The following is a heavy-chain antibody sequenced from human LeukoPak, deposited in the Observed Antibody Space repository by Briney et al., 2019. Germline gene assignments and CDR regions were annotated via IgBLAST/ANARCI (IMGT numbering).Heavy chain of an antibody. CDR3: AGDSLYGVVDY. CDR1: GGTFISYA. Sequence: ASVKVSCKASGGTFISYAISWVRQAPGQGLEWMGGIIPIFGTANYAQKFQGRVTITADESTSTAYMELSSLRSEDTAVYYCAGDSLYGVVDYWGQGTLVTVSS. V-gene: IGHV1-69*13. J-gene: IGHJ4*02. CDR2: IIPIFGTA. D-gene: IGHD4-17*01.